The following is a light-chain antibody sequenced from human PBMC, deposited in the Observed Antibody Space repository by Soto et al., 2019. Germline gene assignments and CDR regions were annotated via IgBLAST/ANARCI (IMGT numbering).Light chain of an antibody. CDR2: AAS. V-gene: IGKV1-39*01. CDR1: QTISSS. CDR3: PQSYSIPYT. Sequence: DIQMTQSPSSLSASVGDRVTITCRASQTISSSLNWYQQKPGKAPNLLIYAASNLQTGVPSRFSGSGSGTDFTLTISSLQPEDFATYYCPQSYSIPYTFGQGTKVEIK. J-gene: IGKJ2*01.